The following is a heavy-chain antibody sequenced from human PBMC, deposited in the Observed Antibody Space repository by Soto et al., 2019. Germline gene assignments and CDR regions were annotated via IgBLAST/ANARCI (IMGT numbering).Heavy chain of an antibody. CDR1: GYSFTSYW. D-gene: IGHD3-3*01. J-gene: IGHJ6*02. Sequence: PGESLKISCKGSGYSFTSYWIGWVRQMPGKGLEWMGIIYPGDSDTRYSPSFQGQVTISADKSISTAYLQMNSLRAEDTAVYYCARDISHPPAGFWSALYYYGMDVWGQGTTVTVSS. CDR2: IYPGDSDT. V-gene: IGHV5-51*01. CDR3: ARDISHPPAGFWSALYYYGMDV.